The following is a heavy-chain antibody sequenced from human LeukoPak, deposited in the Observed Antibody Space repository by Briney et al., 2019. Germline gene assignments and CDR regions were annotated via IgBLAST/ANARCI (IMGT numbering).Heavy chain of an antibody. CDR3: ARAGYGGNPVDS. CDR2: INPSGGST. Sequence: ASVKVSCKASGGTFSSYAISWVRQAPGQGFEWMGIINPSGGSTSYAQKFQGRVTMTRDMSTSTVYMELSSLRSEDTAVYYCARAGYGGNPVDSWGQGTLVTVSS. CDR1: GGTFSSYA. D-gene: IGHD4-23*01. J-gene: IGHJ5*01. V-gene: IGHV1-46*01.